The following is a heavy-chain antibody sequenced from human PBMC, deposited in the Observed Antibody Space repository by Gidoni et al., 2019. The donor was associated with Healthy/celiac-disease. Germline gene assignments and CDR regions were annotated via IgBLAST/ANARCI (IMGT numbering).Heavy chain of an antibody. D-gene: IGHD5-18*01. CDR1: GFTFGDYA. CDR3: TRDSSGYSYGYFY. V-gene: IGHV3-49*03. J-gene: IGHJ4*02. Sequence: EVQLVESGGGLVQPGRSLSLSCTASGFTFGDYAMSWFRQAPGKGLEWVGFIRSKAYGGTTEYAASVKGRFTISRDDSESIAYLQMNSLKTEDTAVYYCTRDSSGYSYGYFYWGQGTLVTVSS. CDR2: IRSKAYGGTT.